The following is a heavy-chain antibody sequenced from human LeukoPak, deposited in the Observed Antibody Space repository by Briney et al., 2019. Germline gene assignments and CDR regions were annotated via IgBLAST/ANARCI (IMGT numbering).Heavy chain of an antibody. CDR1: GFTFGKYW. D-gene: IGHD3-3*01. CDR2: IKLDGSEK. CDR3: ARDQYDTWSRRGNFDS. Sequence: GGSLRLSCVASGFTFGKYWMRWVRQAPGKGLEWVANIKLDGSEKNYVDPVKGRFTISRDNTKNSLYLQMNSLRVEDTAVFYCARDQYDTWSRRGNFDSWGQGTLVIVSS. V-gene: IGHV3-7*03. J-gene: IGHJ4*02.